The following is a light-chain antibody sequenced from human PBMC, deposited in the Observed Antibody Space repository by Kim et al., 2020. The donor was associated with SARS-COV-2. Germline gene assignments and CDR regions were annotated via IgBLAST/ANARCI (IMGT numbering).Light chain of an antibody. CDR2: DVT. CDR1: SSDVVIYY. V-gene: IGLV2-14*03. Sequence: QSVLTQPASVSGSPGQSITISCTRPSSDVVIYYVSWYQQHPGKAPKLMIYDVTKRPSGVSTRFSGSKSGNTASLTISGLQAEDEADYYCSSYTSNSLYVFGTGTKVTVL. CDR3: SSYTSNSLYV. J-gene: IGLJ1*01.